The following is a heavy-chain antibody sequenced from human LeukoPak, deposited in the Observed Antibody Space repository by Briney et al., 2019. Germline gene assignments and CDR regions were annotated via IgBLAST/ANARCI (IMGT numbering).Heavy chain of an antibody. J-gene: IGHJ4*02. CDR3: ARDPRDDHNSLDY. CDR2: ISYDGSNK. V-gene: IGHV3-30-3*01. Sequence: GRSLRLSCAASGFTFSSYAMHWVRQAPGKGLEWVAVISYDGSNKYYADSVKGRFTISRDNSKNTLYLQMNSLRAEDTAVYYCARDPRDDHNSLDYWGQGTQVTVSS. CDR1: GFTFSSYA. D-gene: IGHD5-24*01.